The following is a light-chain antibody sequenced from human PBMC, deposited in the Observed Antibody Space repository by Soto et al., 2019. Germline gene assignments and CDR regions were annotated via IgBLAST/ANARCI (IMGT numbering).Light chain of an antibody. V-gene: IGKV4-1*01. CDR1: QSLFYSSNNKDY. J-gene: IGKJ1*01. Sequence: DIVMTQSPDSLAVSLGERATINCKSSQSLFYSSNNKDYLAWYQQKPGQPPRLLIYWASTRESGVPERCSGSGSGTDFTLTVSSLQAEDVAVYYCQQYFNTPWTFGQGTKVEIK. CDR3: QQYFNTPWT. CDR2: WAS.